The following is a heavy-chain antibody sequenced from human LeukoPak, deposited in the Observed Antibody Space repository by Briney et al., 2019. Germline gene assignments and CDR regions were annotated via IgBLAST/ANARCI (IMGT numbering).Heavy chain of an antibody. J-gene: IGHJ4*02. Sequence: GGSLRLSCTGSGFTFSRYAMVWVRQAPGKGLEWVSAMRGDGGDIRYTDSVKGRFTISRDNSNNTLYLQMNSLRAEDTAVYYCARKSDCSGGSCYLLNYFDYWGQGTLVTVSS. CDR2: MRGDGGDI. CDR1: GFTFSRYA. CDR3: ARKSDCSGGSCYLLNYFDY. V-gene: IGHV3-23*01. D-gene: IGHD2-15*01.